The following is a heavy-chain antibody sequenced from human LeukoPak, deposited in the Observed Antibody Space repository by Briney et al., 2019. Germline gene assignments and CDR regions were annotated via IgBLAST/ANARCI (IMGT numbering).Heavy chain of an antibody. V-gene: IGHV1-8*01. CDR3: ARGPGYSYGRYYYYYYGMDV. CDR2: MNPNRGNT. J-gene: IGHJ6*02. D-gene: IGHD5-18*01. Sequence: ASVKVSCKASGYTLTSYDINWVRQATGQRLEWMGWMNPNRGNTDYAQKFQGRVTKTRNTSISTAYMELSSMRSEDTAVYYCARGPGYSYGRYYYYYYGMDVWGQGTTVTVSS. CDR1: GYTLTSYD.